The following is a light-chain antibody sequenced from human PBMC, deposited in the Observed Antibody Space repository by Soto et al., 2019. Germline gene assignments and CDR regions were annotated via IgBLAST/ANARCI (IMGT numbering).Light chain of an antibody. Sequence: EIVLTHSPVALSLSPGGRATLSCRASQSVSSSYLAWYQQKPGQAPRLLIYGASSRATGIPDRFSGSGSGTDFTLTIRRLEPEDFAVYYCQQYGSSPSITCGQGTQREIK. CDR2: GAS. J-gene: IGKJ5*01. CDR3: QQYGSSPSIT. V-gene: IGKV3-20*01. CDR1: QSVSSSY.